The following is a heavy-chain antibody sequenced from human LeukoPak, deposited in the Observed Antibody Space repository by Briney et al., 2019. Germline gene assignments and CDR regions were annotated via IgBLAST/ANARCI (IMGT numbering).Heavy chain of an antibody. V-gene: IGHV4-61*02. Sequence: TLFLTFTVPGGSISSGSYYWSWIRQPAGKGLERIGRIYSSGSTNYNPSLKSVVTLSVDTSKNQFSLKLSSVTAAGTAVYYCARYYGSGSYYNWFDPWGQGTLVTVSS. D-gene: IGHD3-10*01. CDR3: ARYYGSGSYYNWFDP. CDR2: IYSSGST. J-gene: IGHJ5*02. CDR1: GGSISSGSYY.